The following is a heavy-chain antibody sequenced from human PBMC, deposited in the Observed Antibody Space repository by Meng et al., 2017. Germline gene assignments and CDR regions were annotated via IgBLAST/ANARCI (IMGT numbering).Heavy chain of an antibody. Sequence: QVQLQESGPRLVRPSQTLSLTCTVSGASISSAVFWIWIRQPPGKDLEGFGYISFSGATHYNPSLKSRLTITVDTAKNQFSLSLSSVTAADTAVYYCARVVGDCSSCYKGWFDPWGQGTLVTVSS. CDR1: GASISSAVF. D-gene: IGHD2-2*02. CDR3: ARVVGDCSSCYKGWFDP. CDR2: ISFSGAT. J-gene: IGHJ5*02. V-gene: IGHV4-30-4*01.